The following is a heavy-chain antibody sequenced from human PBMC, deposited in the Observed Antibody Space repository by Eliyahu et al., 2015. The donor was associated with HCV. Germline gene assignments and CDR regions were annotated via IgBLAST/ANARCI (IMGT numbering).Heavy chain of an antibody. Sequence: EVQLLESGGGLVQPGGSLRLSCAASGFTXSSYVMSWVRQAPGKGLEWVSALSRSGGSTYYADSVKGRFTISRDDSKHTMYLQMNSLRADDTAVYYCAKDLAGENPRQDWFDSWGQGTLVTVSS. D-gene: IGHD1-1*01. CDR3: AKDLAGENPRQDWFDS. CDR2: LSRSGGST. V-gene: IGHV3-23*01. J-gene: IGHJ5*01. CDR1: GFTXSSYV.